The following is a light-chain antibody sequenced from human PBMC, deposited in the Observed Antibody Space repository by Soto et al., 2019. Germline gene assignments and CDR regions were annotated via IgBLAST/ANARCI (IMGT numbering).Light chain of an antibody. CDR2: DVS. J-gene: IGLJ2*01. CDR3: SSYTTSSTL. CDR1: SSDVGGYNY. Sequence: VLTQPASVSGSPGQSITISCTGTSSDVGGYNYVSWYQQHPGRAPKLMIYDVSNRPLGVSNRFSGSKSGNTASLTISGLQAEDEADYYCSSYTTSSTLFGGGTKVTVL. V-gene: IGLV2-14*01.